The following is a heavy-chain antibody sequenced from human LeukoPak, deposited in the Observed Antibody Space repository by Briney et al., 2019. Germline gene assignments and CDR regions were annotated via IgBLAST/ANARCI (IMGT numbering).Heavy chain of an antibody. CDR3: ARDRLDIVVFPPSKQRRYMDV. CDR2: IYYSGST. Sequence: SETLSLTCTVSGGSISSSSYYWGWIRQPPGKGLEWIGSIYYSGSTYYNSSLKSRVTISVDTSKNQFSLKLSSVTAADTAVYYCARDRLDIVVFPPSKQRRYMDVWGKGTTVTVSS. V-gene: IGHV4-39*07. D-gene: IGHD2-15*01. J-gene: IGHJ6*03. CDR1: GGSISSSSYY.